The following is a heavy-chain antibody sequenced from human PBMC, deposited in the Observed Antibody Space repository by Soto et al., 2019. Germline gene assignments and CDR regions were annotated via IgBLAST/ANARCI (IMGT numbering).Heavy chain of an antibody. J-gene: IGHJ4*02. D-gene: IGHD3-3*01. CDR1: GFTFSSYS. Sequence: GGSLRLSCAASGFTFSSYSMNWVRQAPGKGLEWVSSISSSSSYIYYADSVKGRFTISRDNAKNSLYLQMNSLRAEDTAVYYCARDLQRLYYDFCSGYYPDPFDYWGQGTLVTVSS. CDR2: ISSSSSYI. V-gene: IGHV3-21*01. CDR3: ARDLQRLYYDFCSGYYPDPFDY.